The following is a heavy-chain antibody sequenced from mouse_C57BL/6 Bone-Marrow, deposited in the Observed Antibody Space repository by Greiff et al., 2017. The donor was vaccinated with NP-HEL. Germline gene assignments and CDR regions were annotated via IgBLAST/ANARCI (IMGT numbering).Heavy chain of an antibody. V-gene: IGHV1-55*01. D-gene: IGHD1-1*01. CDR1: GYTFTSYW. J-gene: IGHJ1*03. Sequence: QVQLQQPGAELVKPGASVKMSCKASGYTFTSYWITWVKQRPGQGLEWIGDIYPGSGSTNYNEKFKSKATLTVDTSSSTAYMQLSSLTSEDSAVYYCARRGYYGSSSLYCDVGGTGTTVTVSS. CDR2: IYPGSGST. CDR3: ARRGYYGSSSLYCDV.